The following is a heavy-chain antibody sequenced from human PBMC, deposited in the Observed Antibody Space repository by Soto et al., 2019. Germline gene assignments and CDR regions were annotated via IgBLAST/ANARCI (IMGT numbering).Heavy chain of an antibody. CDR1: GVSFIGYY. V-gene: IGHV4-34*01. CDR2: INHSGST. Sequence: SETLSLTCAVYGVSFIGYYWSWILQPPGKGLEWIGEINHSGSTNYNPSLKSRVTISVDTSKNQFSLKLSSVTAADTAVYYCARAVQWRNNAVGSWGQGTMVTVAS. CDR3: ARAVQWRNNAVGS. D-gene: IGHD6-19*01. J-gene: IGHJ3*01.